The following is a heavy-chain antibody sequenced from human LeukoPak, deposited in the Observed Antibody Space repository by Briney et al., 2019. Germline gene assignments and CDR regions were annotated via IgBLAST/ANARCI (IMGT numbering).Heavy chain of an antibody. D-gene: IGHD3-22*01. V-gene: IGHV3-64*04. J-gene: IGHJ3*02. CDR1: GFTFSGYA. CDR3: ARAGYFYDSSGLGAFDI. Sequence: GGSLRLSCSASGFTFSGYAMHWVRQAPGKGLEYVSVISSNGGSTYYADSVKGRFTISRDNSKNTLYLQMNSLRAEDTAVYYCARAGYFYDSSGLGAFDIWGQGTMVTVSS. CDR2: ISSNGGST.